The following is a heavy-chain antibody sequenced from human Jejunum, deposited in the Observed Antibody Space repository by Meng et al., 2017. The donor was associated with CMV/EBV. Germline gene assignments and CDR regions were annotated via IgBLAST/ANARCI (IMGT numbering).Heavy chain of an antibody. CDR1: GADA. J-gene: IGHJ4*02. V-gene: IGHV3-49*04. Sequence: GADAMSGVRQAPGKGLEWVGFIRSKAYGGTTEYAASVKGRFIISRDDSKSIAYLQMNSLKTEDTAVYYCTRNLPNVEMATITLDYWGQGTLVTVSS. CDR2: IRSKAYGGTT. CDR3: TRNLPNVEMATITLDY. D-gene: IGHD5-24*01.